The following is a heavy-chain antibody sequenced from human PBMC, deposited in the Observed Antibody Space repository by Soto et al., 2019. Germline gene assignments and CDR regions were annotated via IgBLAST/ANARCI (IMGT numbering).Heavy chain of an antibody. J-gene: IGHJ5*02. CDR2: IYHSGST. Sequence: SETLSLTCAVSGYSIRNGYYWGWIRQPPGKGLEWIGTIYHSGSTYYNPSLKSRVTISVDASENHFSLKLSSVTAADTAVYYCARVGPYCGGDCYSPPPWGQGALVTVSS. V-gene: IGHV4-38-2*01. CDR3: ARVGPYCGGDCYSPPP. D-gene: IGHD2-21*02. CDR1: GYSIRNGYY.